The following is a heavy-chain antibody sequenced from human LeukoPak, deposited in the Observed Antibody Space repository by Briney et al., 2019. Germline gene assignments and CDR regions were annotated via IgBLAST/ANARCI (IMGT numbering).Heavy chain of an antibody. J-gene: IGHJ4*02. CDR2: IKSKTDGGTI. CDR3: TTEGYCSGDNCYSYDN. CDR1: GFTFSSAW. V-gene: IGHV3-15*01. Sequence: KPGGSLRLSCAASGFTFSSAWMSWVHQAPGKGLEWVGRIKSKTDGGTIDYAAPVKGRFTISRDDSKNTLYLQMNSLKTEDTGVYYCTTEGYCSGDNCYSYDNWGQGTLVTVSS. D-gene: IGHD2-15*01.